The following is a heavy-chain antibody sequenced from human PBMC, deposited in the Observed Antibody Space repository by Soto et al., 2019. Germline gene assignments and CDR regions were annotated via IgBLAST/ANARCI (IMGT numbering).Heavy chain of an antibody. CDR3: ARDGGNICSGGSCYFQAPDY. CDR2: ISGSGRST. J-gene: IGHJ4*02. V-gene: IGHV3-23*01. D-gene: IGHD2-15*01. CDR1: GFTFSNYA. Sequence: EVQLLESGGGSVQPGGSLRLSCSASGFTFSNYAMSWVRQAPGKGLEWVASISGSGRSTNYADSVKGRFTISRDNSKNTLAVQMSSLRAEDPAVYYCARDGGNICSGGSCYFQAPDYWGQGTLVTVSP.